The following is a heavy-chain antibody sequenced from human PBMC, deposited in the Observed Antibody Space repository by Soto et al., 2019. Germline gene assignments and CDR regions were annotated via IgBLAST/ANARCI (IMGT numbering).Heavy chain of an antibody. CDR2: ISSSSSTI. Sequence: GGSLRLSCAASGFTFSSYSMNWVRQAPGKGLEWVSYISSSSSTIYYADSVKGRFTISRDNAKNSLYLQMNSLRDEDTAVYYCPRGGSSWYLDYYGMDVWGQGTTVTISS. J-gene: IGHJ6*02. CDR1: GFTFSSYS. V-gene: IGHV3-48*02. D-gene: IGHD6-13*01. CDR3: PRGGSSWYLDYYGMDV.